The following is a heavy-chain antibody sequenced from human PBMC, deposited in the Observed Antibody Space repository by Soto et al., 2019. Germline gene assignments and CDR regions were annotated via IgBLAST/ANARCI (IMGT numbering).Heavy chain of an antibody. V-gene: IGHV3-74*01. CDR2: INSDGSTT. Sequence: VQLVESGGGLVQPGGSLRLSCAASGFTFSNHWMHWVRQAPGKGLEWVSRINSDGSTTTYADSVKGRFTIFRHNAKNTLYLQLNSLRAEDTALYYCARGYSSGPDYWGQGTLVTVSS. CDR3: ARGYSSGPDY. D-gene: IGHD6-19*01. CDR1: GFTFSNHW. J-gene: IGHJ4*02.